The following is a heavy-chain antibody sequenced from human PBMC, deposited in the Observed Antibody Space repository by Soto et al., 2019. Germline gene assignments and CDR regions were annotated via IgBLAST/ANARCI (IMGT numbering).Heavy chain of an antibody. J-gene: IGHJ4*02. CDR3: ARELGDGYNV. CDR2: IIPILGIA. V-gene: IGHV1-69*08. CDR1: GGTFSSYT. D-gene: IGHD5-12*01. Sequence: QVQLVQSGAEVKKPGSSVKVSCKASGGTFSSYTISWVRQAPGQGLEWMGRIIPILGIANYAQKFQGRVXIXXDKSTSTAYMELSSLRSEDTAVYYCARELGDGYNVWGQGTLVTVSS.